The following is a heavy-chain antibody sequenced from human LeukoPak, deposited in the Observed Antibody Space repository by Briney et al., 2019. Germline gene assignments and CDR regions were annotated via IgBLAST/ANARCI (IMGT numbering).Heavy chain of an antibody. D-gene: IGHD3-3*01. Sequence: ASVKVSCKASGYTFTSYGISWVRQAPGQGLEWMGWISAYNGNTNYAQKLQGRVTMTTDTSTSTAYMELRSLRSDDTAVYYCARVRFLEWFPWFFDYWGQGTLVTVSS. V-gene: IGHV1-18*01. CDR2: ISAYNGNT. J-gene: IGHJ4*02. CDR1: GYTFTSYG. CDR3: ARVRFLEWFPWFFDY.